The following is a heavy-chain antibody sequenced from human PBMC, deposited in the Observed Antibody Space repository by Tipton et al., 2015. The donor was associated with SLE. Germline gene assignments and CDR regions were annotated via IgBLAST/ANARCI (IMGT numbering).Heavy chain of an antibody. CDR3: ARGSLGRHYDIVTGHTYYYFYYMDV. J-gene: IGHJ6*03. CDR2: LSDSGGT. V-gene: IGHV4-59*12. D-gene: IGHD3-9*01. Sequence: TLSLTCTVSGDSISGYYWSWIRQPPGKGLEWIGYLSDSGGTNYNPSLKSRVTISVDTSRNQFSLKLGSVTAADTAVYYCARGSLGRHYDIVTGHTYYYFYYMDVWGKGTTVTVSS. CDR1: GDSISGYY.